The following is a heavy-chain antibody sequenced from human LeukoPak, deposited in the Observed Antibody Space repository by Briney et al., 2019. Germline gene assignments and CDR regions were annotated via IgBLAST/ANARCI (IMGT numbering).Heavy chain of an antibody. CDR3: ATMVYDSSGYYGHWFDP. V-gene: IGHV4-59*01. CDR2: IYYSGST. CDR1: GGSISSYY. J-gene: IGHJ5*02. D-gene: IGHD3-22*01. Sequence: PSGTLSLTCTVSGGSISSYYWSWIRQPPGKGLEWIGYIYYSGSTNYNPSLKSRVTISVDTSKNQFSLKLSSVTAADTAVYYCATMVYDSSGYYGHWFDPWGQGTLVTVSS.